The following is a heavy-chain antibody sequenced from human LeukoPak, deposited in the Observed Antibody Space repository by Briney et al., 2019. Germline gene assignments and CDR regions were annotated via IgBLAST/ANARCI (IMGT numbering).Heavy chain of an antibody. V-gene: IGHV3-23*01. CDR3: AKHFCTGLDCSLFDS. Sequence: GGSLRLSCAASGFTMSNNGVSWVRQAPGKGLEWVSGIRSAVDTTHYADSVKGRFIISRDNSKNTLSLQLNSLRPEDTALYYCAKHFCTGLDCSLFDSWGQGTLVTVSS. CDR1: GFTMSNNG. D-gene: IGHD3/OR15-3a*01. CDR2: IRSAVDTT. J-gene: IGHJ4*02.